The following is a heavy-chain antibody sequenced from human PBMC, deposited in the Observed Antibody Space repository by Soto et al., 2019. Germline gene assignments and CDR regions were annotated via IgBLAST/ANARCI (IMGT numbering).Heavy chain of an antibody. V-gene: IGHV1-69*01. J-gene: IGHJ6*02. CDR3: ARERHRTEYYYYYYGMDV. Sequence: QVQLVQSGAEVKKPGSSVKVSCKASGGTFSSYAISWVRQAPGQGLEWMGGIIPIFGTANYAQKFQGRVTITADESTSTDYMELSSLRSEDTAVYYCARERHRTEYYYYYYGMDVWGQGTTVTVSS. CDR2: IIPIFGTA. CDR1: GGTFSSYA.